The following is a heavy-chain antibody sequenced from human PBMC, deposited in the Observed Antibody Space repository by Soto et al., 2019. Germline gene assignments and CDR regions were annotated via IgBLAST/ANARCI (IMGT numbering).Heavy chain of an antibody. CDR3: ARLRGYSYGKDYSYYYGMDV. D-gene: IGHD5-18*01. CDR2: INSDGSST. V-gene: IGHV3-74*01. CDR1: GFTFSSYW. J-gene: IGHJ6*02. Sequence: GSLRLSCAASGFTFSSYWMHWVRQAPGKGLVWVSRINSDGSSTSYADSVKGRFTISRDNAKNTLYLQMNSLRAEDMAVYYCARLRGYSYGKDYSYYYGMDVWGQGPRVTVSS.